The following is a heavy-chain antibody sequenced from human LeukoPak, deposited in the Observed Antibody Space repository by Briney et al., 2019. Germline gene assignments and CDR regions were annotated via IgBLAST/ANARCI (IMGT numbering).Heavy chain of an antibody. CDR2: VNHSGST. J-gene: IGHJ3*01. CDR3: ARDIELST. CDR1: GGSFSGYY. Sequence: PSETLSLTCAVYGGSFSGYYWSWIRQPPGKGLEWIGEVNHSGSTNYSPSLKSRVTISGDTSKNHLSLKLSSVTAADTAVYYCARDIELSTWGLGTMVTVSS. V-gene: IGHV4-34*01. D-gene: IGHD3-16*02.